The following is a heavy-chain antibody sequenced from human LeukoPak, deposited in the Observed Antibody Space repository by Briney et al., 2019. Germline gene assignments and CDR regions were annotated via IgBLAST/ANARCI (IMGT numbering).Heavy chain of an antibody. Sequence: GASVKVSCKASGYTFTGYYMHWVRQAPGQGLEWMGRINPNSGGTNYAQKFQDRVTMTRDTSISTAYMELSRLRSDDTAVYYCAVIYGSGSYYNPYFDYWGQGTLVTVSS. CDR3: AVIYGSGSYYNPYFDY. J-gene: IGHJ4*02. D-gene: IGHD3-10*01. CDR2: INPNSGGT. CDR1: GYTFTGYY. V-gene: IGHV1-2*06.